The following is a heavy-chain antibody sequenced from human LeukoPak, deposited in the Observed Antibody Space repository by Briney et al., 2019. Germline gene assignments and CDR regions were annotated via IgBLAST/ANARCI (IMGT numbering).Heavy chain of an antibody. CDR2: ISGSGDST. CDR1: GFTFSSST. V-gene: IGHV3-23*01. D-gene: IGHD5-24*01. Sequence: GGSLRLSCAASGFTFSSSTMSWVRQAPGKGLEWVSSISGSGDSTWYADSVKGRFTISRDNSKNTLSLQMNSLRAEDTAVYYCAREMTIITYSFDSWGQGTLVTVSS. CDR3: AREMTIITYSFDS. J-gene: IGHJ4*02.